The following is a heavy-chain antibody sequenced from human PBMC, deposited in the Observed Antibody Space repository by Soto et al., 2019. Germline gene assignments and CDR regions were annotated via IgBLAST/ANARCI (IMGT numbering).Heavy chain of an antibody. Sequence: QITLKESGPTLVKPTQTLKLTCTFSGFSLSTSGVAVGWISQPPGKAMEWLALIYWDDDNRYSPYLKSRLTITKDTAKNQVVLTMTNMDPVDTATYYCAHLRHPWIDFDYWGQGTLVTVSS. D-gene: IGHD2-2*03. CDR3: AHLRHPWIDFDY. CDR2: IYWDDDN. V-gene: IGHV2-5*02. J-gene: IGHJ4*02. CDR1: GFSLSTSGVA.